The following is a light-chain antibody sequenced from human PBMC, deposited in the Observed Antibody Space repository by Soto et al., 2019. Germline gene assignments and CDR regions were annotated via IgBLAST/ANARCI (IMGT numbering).Light chain of an antibody. CDR2: GAS. V-gene: IGKV3-20*01. CDR3: QQHGSSPFT. Sequence: EIVLTQSPGTLSLSPGARATLSCRASQSVGSNYLAWYQQKPGQAPRLLIYGASNRATGIPDRFSAIGSGTDSTLTISRLKPEDFAVYYCQQHGSSPFTFGPGTKVDI. J-gene: IGKJ3*01. CDR1: QSVGSNY.